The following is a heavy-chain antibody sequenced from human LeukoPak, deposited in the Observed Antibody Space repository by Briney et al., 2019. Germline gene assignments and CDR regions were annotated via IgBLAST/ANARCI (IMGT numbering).Heavy chain of an antibody. Sequence: PGGSLRLSCAASGFTFSSYGMHWVRQAPGQGLEWVAVIWYDGTTKYYADSVKGRFTISRDNSKNTLYLQMNSLRAEDTAVYYCAKVMRALRITMIVVVGEDAFDIWGQGTMVTVSS. V-gene: IGHV3-33*06. J-gene: IGHJ3*02. D-gene: IGHD3-22*01. CDR1: GFTFSSYG. CDR3: AKVMRALRITMIVVVGEDAFDI. CDR2: IWYDGTTK.